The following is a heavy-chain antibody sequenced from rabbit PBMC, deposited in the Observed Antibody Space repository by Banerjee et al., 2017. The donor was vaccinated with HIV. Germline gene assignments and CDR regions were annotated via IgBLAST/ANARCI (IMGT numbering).Heavy chain of an antibody. CDR3: AREESDGGGHLKL. CDR1: GFDFSTYY. D-gene: IGHD2-1*01. CDR2: IDPVFGST. V-gene: IGHV1S7*01. J-gene: IGHJ4*01. Sequence: QLKESGGGLVQPGGSLKLSCKASGFDFSTYYMSWVRQAPGKGLEWIGYIDPVFGSTYYASWVNGRFTISSHNAQNTLYLQLNSLTAADTATYFCAREESDGGGHLKLWGPGTLVTVS.